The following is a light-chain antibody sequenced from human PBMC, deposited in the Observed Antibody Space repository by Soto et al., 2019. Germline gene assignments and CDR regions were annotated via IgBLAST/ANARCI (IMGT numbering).Light chain of an antibody. CDR3: QSYDTRLRGSV. CDR1: SSNIGAGFA. J-gene: IGLJ3*02. V-gene: IGLV1-40*01. CDR2: GNS. Sequence: QSVLTQPPSVSGAPGQRLTIACTGSSSNIGAGFAVHWYQQLPGTAPKLLISGNSNRPSGVPDRFSGSRSGTSASLAITGLQADDEADYYCQSYDTRLRGSVFGGGTKVTVL.